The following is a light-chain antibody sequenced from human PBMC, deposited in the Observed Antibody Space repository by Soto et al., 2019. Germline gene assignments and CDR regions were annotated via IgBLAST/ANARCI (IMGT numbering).Light chain of an antibody. V-gene: IGKV3-20*01. J-gene: IGKJ5*01. CDR2: GAS. CDR3: QQYGNSPPGT. Sequence: ETVLTQSPGTLYFSPGERATLSCRASQSVDNSHVAWYQQRRGLPPRLLIYGASNRATGIPDRFSGSGSGADFTLTISRLEPEDFEVYFCQQYGNSPPGTFGQGTRL. CDR1: QSVDNSH.